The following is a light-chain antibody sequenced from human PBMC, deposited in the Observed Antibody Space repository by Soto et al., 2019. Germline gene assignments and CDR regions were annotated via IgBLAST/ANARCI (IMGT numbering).Light chain of an antibody. CDR3: HPYGSSPGT. J-gene: IGKJ1*01. V-gene: IGKV3-20*01. Sequence: ETVLTQSPGTLSLSPGERATLSCRASQRVTSNYLAWYQQKPGQAPRLLIFGASIRDTGIPDRFSGSGSGTDFTLTISRLEPEDFAVYYCHPYGSSPGTFGQGTKVEI. CDR2: GAS. CDR1: QRVTSNY.